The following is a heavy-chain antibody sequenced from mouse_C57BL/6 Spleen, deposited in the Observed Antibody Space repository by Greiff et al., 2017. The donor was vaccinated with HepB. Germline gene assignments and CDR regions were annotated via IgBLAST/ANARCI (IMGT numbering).Heavy chain of an antibody. CDR1: GFTFSSYA. V-gene: IGHV5-4*01. CDR3: ASSREYFDV. CDR2: ISDGGSYT. J-gene: IGHJ1*03. Sequence: EVQGVESGGGLVKPGGSLKLSCAASGFTFSSYAMSWVRQTPEKRLEWVATISDGGSYTYYPDNVKGRFTISRDNAKNNLYLQMSHLKSEDTAMYYCASSREYFDVWGTGTTVTVSS.